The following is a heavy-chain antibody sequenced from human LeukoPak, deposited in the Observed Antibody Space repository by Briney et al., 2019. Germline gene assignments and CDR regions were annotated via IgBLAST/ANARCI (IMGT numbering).Heavy chain of an antibody. D-gene: IGHD1-26*01. J-gene: IGHJ4*02. Sequence: PSETLSLPCTVSGGSISSSSYYWGWIRQPPGKGLEWIGSIYYSGSTYYNPSLKSRVTISIDTSKNQFSLKLSSVTAEDTAVYYCARVQGGSYFSYFDYWGQGTLVTVSS. CDR2: IYYSGST. CDR3: ARVQGGSYFSYFDY. CDR1: GGSISSSSYY. V-gene: IGHV4-39*07.